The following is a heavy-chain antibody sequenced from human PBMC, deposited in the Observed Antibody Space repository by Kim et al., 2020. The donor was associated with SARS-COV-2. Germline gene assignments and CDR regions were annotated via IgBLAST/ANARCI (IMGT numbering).Heavy chain of an antibody. V-gene: IGHV4-59*09. Sequence: YNPSLTSRVTISVDTSKNRFSLKLSSVTAADTAVYYCASGYSYGYGHLDVWGQGTTVTVSS. J-gene: IGHJ6*02. D-gene: IGHD5-18*01. CDR3: ASGYSYGYGHLDV.